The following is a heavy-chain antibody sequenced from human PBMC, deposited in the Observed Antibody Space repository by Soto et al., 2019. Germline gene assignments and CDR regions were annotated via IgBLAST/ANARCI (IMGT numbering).Heavy chain of an antibody. CDR1: GYSFTNYL. V-gene: IGHV5-10-1*01. D-gene: IGHD4-4*01. CDR2: IDPSDSYT. CDR3: ARHRSSYSNSASNWFHS. J-gene: IGHJ5*01. Sequence: GESLKISCEGSGYSFTNYLITWVRQMPGKGLEWMGNIDPSDSYTNYSPSFQGLVVVSADKSVTTAYLQWNSLKTSDSAMYYCARHRSSYSNSASNWFHSWGQATLVTVSS.